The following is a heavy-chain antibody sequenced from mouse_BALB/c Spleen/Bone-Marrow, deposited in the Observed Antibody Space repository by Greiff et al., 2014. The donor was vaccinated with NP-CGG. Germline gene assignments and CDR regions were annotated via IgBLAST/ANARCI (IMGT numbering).Heavy chain of an antibody. J-gene: IGHJ1*01. CDR2: IYPGDGST. Sequence: VQLVESGPELVKPGASVKMSCKASGYTFTSYFIHWVKQRPGQGLEWIGWIYPGDGSTKYNEKFKVKTTLTADISSSTAYMFLSSLTSEDSAIYFCAYYRYDEYSDVWGAGTTVTVSS. CDR3: AYYRYDEYSDV. CDR1: GYTFTSYF. D-gene: IGHD2-14*01. V-gene: IGHV1S56*01.